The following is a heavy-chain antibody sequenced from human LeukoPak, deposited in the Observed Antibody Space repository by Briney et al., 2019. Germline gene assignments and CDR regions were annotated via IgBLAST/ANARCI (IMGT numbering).Heavy chain of an antibody. CDR2: INSDGGST. J-gene: IGHJ4*02. D-gene: IGHD3-10*01. V-gene: IGHV3-64*01. CDR3: ARAGGYFGSGSYYNEPFGY. CDR1: GFTFSTYA. Sequence: GGSLRLSCVASGFTFSTYAMHWVRQAPGKGLEYVSAINSDGGSTYYANSVKGRFTISRDNSKNTLHLQMASLRAEDMAVYYCARAGGYFGSGSYYNEPFGYWGRGTLVTVSS.